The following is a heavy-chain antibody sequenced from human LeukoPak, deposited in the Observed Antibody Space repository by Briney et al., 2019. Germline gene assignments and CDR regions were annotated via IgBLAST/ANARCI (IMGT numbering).Heavy chain of an antibody. CDR3: ARVTYYYDSSGYYYYYYGMDV. Sequence: SQTLSLTCAISGDSISSNSAAWNWIRQSPSRGLEWLGSTYYRSKWYNDYAVSVKSRITINPDTSKNQFSLQLNSVTPEDTAVYYCARVTYYYDSSGYYYYYYGMDVWGQGTTVTVSS. D-gene: IGHD3-22*01. J-gene: IGHJ6*02. CDR2: TYYRSKWYN. V-gene: IGHV6-1*01. CDR1: GDSISSNSAA.